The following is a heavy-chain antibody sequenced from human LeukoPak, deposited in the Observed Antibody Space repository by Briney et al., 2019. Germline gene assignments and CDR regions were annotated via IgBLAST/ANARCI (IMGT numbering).Heavy chain of an antibody. V-gene: IGHV3-15*01. Sequence: GGSLRLSCAVSGFVFSDAWMSWVRQAPGKGLEWVGRIKSKSNGGTTDYAAPVKGRFSISRDDSKNTLFLQMYSLRTEDTGVYYCSTMSAIFGVVIPDYWGQGTLVSVSP. CDR3: STMSAIFGVVIPDY. D-gene: IGHD3-3*01. CDR2: IKSKSNGGTT. J-gene: IGHJ4*02. CDR1: GFVFSDAW.